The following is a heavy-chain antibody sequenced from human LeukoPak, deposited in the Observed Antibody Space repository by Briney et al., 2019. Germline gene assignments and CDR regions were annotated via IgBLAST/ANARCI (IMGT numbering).Heavy chain of an antibody. J-gene: IGHJ4*02. CDR3: ARRGYSGYSPLGS. V-gene: IGHV5-51*01. D-gene: IGHD5-12*01. Sequence: GESLKISCKGSGYSINNYWIGWVRQMPGKGLEWMGIIYPADSDIRYSPSFQGQVTVSADKSISTAYLQWSSLKASDTAIHYCARRGYSGYSPLGSWGQGTLVFVSS. CDR2: IYPADSDI. CDR1: GYSINNYW.